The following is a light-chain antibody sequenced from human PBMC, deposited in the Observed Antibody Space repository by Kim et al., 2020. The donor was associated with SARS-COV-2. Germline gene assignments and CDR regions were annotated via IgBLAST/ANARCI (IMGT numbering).Light chain of an antibody. Sequence: EIVLTQSPGTLSLSPGERATLSCRASQSVSSNYLAWYQQNPGQAPRLLIYGASSRATGIPDRFSGSGSGTDFTLTISRLEPEDFAVYYCQQYGSSFWTFGQGTKVDIK. V-gene: IGKV3-20*01. CDR3: QQYGSSFWT. J-gene: IGKJ1*01. CDR2: GAS. CDR1: QSVSSNY.